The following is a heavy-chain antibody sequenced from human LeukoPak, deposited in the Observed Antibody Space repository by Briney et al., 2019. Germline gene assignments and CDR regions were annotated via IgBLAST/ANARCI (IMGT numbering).Heavy chain of an antibody. CDR2: IYSSGST. CDR3: ARLNGDGFDI. V-gene: IGHV4-4*07. D-gene: IGHD2-8*01. J-gene: IGHJ3*02. CDR1: GVSLDEYY. Sequence: SETLSLTCSVSGVSLDEYYWYWIRQSAGKRLEWIGRIYSSGSTNYAPSLKSRVTMSIDTSKRHLSLKLSSVTAADTGFYYCARLNGDGFDIWGQGQRSPSLQ.